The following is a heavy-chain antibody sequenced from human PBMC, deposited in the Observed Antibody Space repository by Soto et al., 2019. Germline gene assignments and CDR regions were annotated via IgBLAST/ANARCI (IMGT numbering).Heavy chain of an antibody. V-gene: IGHV3-21*01. CDR1: GFTFSTYS. Sequence: PGGSLRLSCAASGFTFSTYSMNWVRQAPGKGLEWVSSISSSSSYIYYADSVKGRFTTSRDNAKNSLYLQMNSLRAEDTAVYYCARDPGRVPRYFDYWGQGTLVTVSS. J-gene: IGHJ4*02. CDR3: ARDPGRVPRYFDY. CDR2: ISSSSSYI.